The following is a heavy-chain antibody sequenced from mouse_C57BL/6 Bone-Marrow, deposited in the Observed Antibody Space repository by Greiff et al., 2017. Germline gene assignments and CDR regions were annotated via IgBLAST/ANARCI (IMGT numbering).Heavy chain of an antibody. CDR2: IYPGSGST. Sequence: QVQLQQPGAELVKPGASVKMSCKASGYTFTSYWITWVKQRPGQGLEWIGDIYPGSGSTNYNEKFKSKATLTVDTSSSTAYMQLSSLPSEASAVYYCARPYYSNYWYFDVWGTGTTVTVSS. V-gene: IGHV1-55*01. D-gene: IGHD2-5*01. CDR1: GYTFTSYW. CDR3: ARPYYSNYWYFDV. J-gene: IGHJ1*03.